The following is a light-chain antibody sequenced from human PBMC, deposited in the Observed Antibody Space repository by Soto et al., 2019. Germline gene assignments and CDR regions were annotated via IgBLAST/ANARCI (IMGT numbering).Light chain of an antibody. CDR3: QQSYSIPRT. Sequence: EIVMTQSPATLSVSPGERATLSCRASQSISSNLAWYQQKPGQTPRLLIYGASTRATGIPARFSGSGSRTEFTLTINSLQSEDFATYYCQQSYSIPRTFGQGTKLQIK. J-gene: IGKJ2*01. CDR2: GAS. CDR1: QSISSN. V-gene: IGKV3-15*01.